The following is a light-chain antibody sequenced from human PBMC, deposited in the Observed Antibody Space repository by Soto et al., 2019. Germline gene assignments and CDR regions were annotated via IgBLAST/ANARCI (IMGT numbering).Light chain of an antibody. V-gene: IGLV2-8*01. CDR3: SSYAGSNTGV. Sequence: SALTQPPSASGSPGQSVTISCTGTSSDVGGYDYVSWYQQYPGKAPKLIIYEVVKRPSGVPNRFSGSRSGSTASLTVSGLQAEDEADYYCSSYAGSNTGVFGGGTKVTVL. J-gene: IGLJ3*02. CDR2: EVV. CDR1: SSDVGGYDY.